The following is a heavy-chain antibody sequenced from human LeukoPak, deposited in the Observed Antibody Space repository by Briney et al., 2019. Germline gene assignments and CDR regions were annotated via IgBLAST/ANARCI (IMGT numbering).Heavy chain of an antibody. CDR2: IYTSGST. J-gene: IGHJ4*02. Sequence: SETLSLTCTVSGGSISSGSYYWSWIRQPAGKGLEWIGRIYTSGSTNYNPSLKSRVTISVDTSKNQFSLKLSSVTAADTAVYYCARDDAFRNLGHYWGQGTLVTVSS. CDR1: GGSISSGSYY. CDR3: ARDDAFRNLGHY. V-gene: IGHV4-61*02. D-gene: IGHD1-14*01.